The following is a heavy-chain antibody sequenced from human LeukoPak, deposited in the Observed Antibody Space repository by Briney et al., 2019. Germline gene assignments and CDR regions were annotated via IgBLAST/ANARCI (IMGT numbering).Heavy chain of an antibody. Sequence: GASLKISCKGSGYSFTSYWIGWVRQRPGKGLEWMGIIYPGDSDTRYSPSFQGQVTISADKSISTAYLQWSSLKASDTAMYYCARPPWDCSSSSCYFDYWGQGTLVTVSS. D-gene: IGHD2-2*01. J-gene: IGHJ4*02. CDR1: GYSFTSYW. CDR3: ARPPWDCSSSSCYFDY. V-gene: IGHV5-51*01. CDR2: IYPGDSDT.